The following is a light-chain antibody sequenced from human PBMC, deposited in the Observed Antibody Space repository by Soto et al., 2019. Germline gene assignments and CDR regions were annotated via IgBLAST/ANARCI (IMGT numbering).Light chain of an antibody. Sequence: QSVLTQPPSVSGAPGLRVTISCTGSSSNIGAGYDVHWYQQLPGTAPKLLIYSNSNRPSGVPDRFSGSKSVTSASLAITGLQAEDEADYYCQSYDSSLSGVFGGGTKLTVL. CDR2: SNS. V-gene: IGLV1-40*01. J-gene: IGLJ3*02. CDR1: SSNIGAGYD. CDR3: QSYDSSLSGV.